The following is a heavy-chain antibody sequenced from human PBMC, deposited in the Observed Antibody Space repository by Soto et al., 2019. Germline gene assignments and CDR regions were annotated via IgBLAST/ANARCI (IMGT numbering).Heavy chain of an antibody. CDR3: ARDSPRWLQFSFDI. J-gene: IGHJ3*02. CDR1: GGSVSSGSYY. V-gene: IGHV4-61*01. CDR2: IYYSGST. D-gene: IGHD5-12*01. Sequence: NPSETLSLTCTVSGGSVSSGSYYWSWIRQPPGKGLEWIGYIYYSGSTNYNPSLKSRVTISVDTSKNQFSLKLSSVTAADTAVYYCARDSPRWLQFSFDIWGQGTMVTVSS.